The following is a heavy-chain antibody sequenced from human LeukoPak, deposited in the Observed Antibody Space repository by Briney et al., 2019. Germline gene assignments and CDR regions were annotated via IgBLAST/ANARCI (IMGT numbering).Heavy chain of an antibody. CDR3: ARKKLVARGYFDY. CDR1: GGSISSSGFY. V-gene: IGHV4-39*01. CDR2: IYQSGTT. J-gene: IGHJ4*02. D-gene: IGHD6-13*01. Sequence: PSETLSLTCTVSGGSISSSGFYWDWIRQPPGKGLEWIGSIYQSGTTYYNPPLESRVTIFVDTSKSQFSLKLSSVTAADTAVYYCARKKLVARGYFDYWGQGVLVTVSS.